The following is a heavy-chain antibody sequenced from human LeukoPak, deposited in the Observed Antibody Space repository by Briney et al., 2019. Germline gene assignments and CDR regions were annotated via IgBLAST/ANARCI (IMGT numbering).Heavy chain of an antibody. CDR2: IYHSGST. D-gene: IGHD1/OR15-1a*01. J-gene: IGHJ4*02. V-gene: IGHV4-38-2*02. CDR3: ARDLRSYRPTKYYFDY. CDR1: GYSISTGYY. Sequence: SETLSLTCTVSGYSISTGYYWGWIRQPPGKGLEWIGSIYHSGSTYYNASLKSRVTISVDTSKILFSLKLNSVTPEDTAVYYCARDLRSYRPTKYYFDYWGQGTLVTVSS.